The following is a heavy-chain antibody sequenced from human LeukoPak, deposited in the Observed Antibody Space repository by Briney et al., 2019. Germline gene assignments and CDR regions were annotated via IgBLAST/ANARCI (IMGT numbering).Heavy chain of an antibody. CDR3: ARRHSSGWYGEDYYYYGMDV. D-gene: IGHD6-19*01. Sequence: SETLSLTCTVSGGSISSGGYYWSWIRQHPGKGLEWIGYIYYSGSTYYNPSLKSRVTISVDTSKNQFSLKLSSVTAADTAVYYCARRHSSGWYGEDYYYYGMDVWGQGTTVTVSS. J-gene: IGHJ6*02. CDR2: IYYSGST. V-gene: IGHV4-31*03. CDR1: GGSISSGGYY.